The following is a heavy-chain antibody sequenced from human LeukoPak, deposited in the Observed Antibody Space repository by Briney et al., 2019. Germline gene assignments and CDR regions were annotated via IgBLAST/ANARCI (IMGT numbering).Heavy chain of an antibody. D-gene: IGHD3-22*01. CDR3: ARDKLGVGYYDSSGYYFDY. V-gene: IGHV3-74*01. J-gene: IGHJ4*02. Sequence: PGGSLRLSCAASGFTFSSYAMSWVRQAPGKGLVWVSRINSDGSSTSYADSVKGRFTISRDNAKNTLYLQMNSLRAEDTAVYYCARDKLGVGYYDSSGYYFDYWGQGTLVTVSS. CDR1: GFTFSSYA. CDR2: INSDGSST.